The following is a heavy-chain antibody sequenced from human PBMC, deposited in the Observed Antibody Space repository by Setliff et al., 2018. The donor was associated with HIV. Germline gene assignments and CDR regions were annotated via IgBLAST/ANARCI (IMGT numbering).Heavy chain of an antibody. CDR1: GYTVTTYG. D-gene: IGHD2-21*02. CDR3: AREGRLATSVGGACWYHGMDV. Sequence: ASVKVSCKASGYTVTTYGISWVRQAPGQGLEWMGWISAYNGNTNYAQKLQGRVTMTTDTSTSTAYMELSSLRCGDTAMYYCAREGRLATSVGGACWYHGMDVWGQGTTVTVSS. V-gene: IGHV1-18*01. CDR2: ISAYNGNT. J-gene: IGHJ6*02.